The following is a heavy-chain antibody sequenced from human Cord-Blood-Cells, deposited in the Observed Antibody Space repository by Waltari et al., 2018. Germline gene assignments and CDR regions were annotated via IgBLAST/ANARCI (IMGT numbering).Heavy chain of an antibody. CDR3: ARDSPGNARYGMDV. V-gene: IGHV1-69*01. Sequence: QVQLVQSGAEVKKPGSSVKVCCKASGGTFSSYAISWVRQAPGQGLEWRGGIIPIFGTANYAQKFQGRVTITADESTSTAYMELSRLRSEDTAVYYCARDSPGNARYGMDVWGQGTTVTVSS. CDR2: IIPIFGTA. J-gene: IGHJ6*02. CDR1: GGTFSSYA. D-gene: IGHD6-6*01.